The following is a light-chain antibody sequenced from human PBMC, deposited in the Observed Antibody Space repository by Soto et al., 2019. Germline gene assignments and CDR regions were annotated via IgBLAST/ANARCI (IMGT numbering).Light chain of an antibody. V-gene: IGKV3-15*01. Sequence: EIVMTQSPATLSVSPGGRATLSCRASQSTSDPLAWYQQKPGQAPRLLIYSASRRATGFPARFSGSGSGTDFTLTISSLQSEDFAVYCCQQYNNWPWTFGQGTKVDIK. CDR3: QQYNNWPWT. CDR1: QSTSDP. CDR2: SAS. J-gene: IGKJ1*01.